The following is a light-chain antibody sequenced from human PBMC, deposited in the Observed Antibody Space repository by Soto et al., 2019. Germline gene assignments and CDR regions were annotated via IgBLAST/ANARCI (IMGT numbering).Light chain of an antibody. J-gene: IGKJ5*01. CDR3: QQLNTYPFI. CDR1: QGIDTY. V-gene: IGKV1-9*01. Sequence: DIQLTQSPSFLSASVGDRVTITCRASQGIDTYLAWYQQKPGKAPKLLIYAASFLQSGVPSRFSGSGSGTEFTLTISSLQPEDFVSYYCQQLNTYPFIFAQGTRLEIK. CDR2: AAS.